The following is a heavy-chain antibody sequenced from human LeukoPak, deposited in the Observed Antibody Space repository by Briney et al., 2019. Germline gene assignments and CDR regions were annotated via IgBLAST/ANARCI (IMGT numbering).Heavy chain of an antibody. J-gene: IGHJ3*02. V-gene: IGHV3-48*04. CDR2: ISSSSSTI. CDR3: AMNRDYDFWSGHI. D-gene: IGHD3-3*01. Sequence: GGSLRLSCAASGFTFSSYSMNWVRQAPGKGLEWVSYISSSSSTIYYADSVKGRFTISRDNAKNSLYLQMNSLRAEDTAVYYCAMNRDYDFWSGHIWGQGTMVTVSS. CDR1: GFTFSSYS.